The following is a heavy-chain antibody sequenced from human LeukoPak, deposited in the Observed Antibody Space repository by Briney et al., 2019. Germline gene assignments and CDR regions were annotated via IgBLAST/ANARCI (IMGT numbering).Heavy chain of an antibody. CDR3: AREIDRDGYNRFFDY. V-gene: IGHV1-3*01. J-gene: IGHJ4*02. Sequence: ASVKVSCKASGYTLTTYVMHWVRQAPGQRLEWMGWINAGNGNTRYSQKFQGRVTITRDTSASTAFMDLTSLRSEDTAIYYCAREIDRDGYNRFFDYWGQGTLATVSS. CDR2: INAGNGNT. CDR1: GYTLTTYV. D-gene: IGHD5-24*01.